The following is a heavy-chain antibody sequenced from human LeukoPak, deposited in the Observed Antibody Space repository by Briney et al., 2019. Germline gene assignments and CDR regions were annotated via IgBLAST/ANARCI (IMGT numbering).Heavy chain of an antibody. D-gene: IGHD6-19*01. CDR3: TKDLMTGFSSGWYLAY. Sequence: GGSLRLSCEGSGFSFNGYAMSWVRQAPGKGLEWVAVTGGSGDNTHYADSVKGRFSISRDTSENRLFLQMNSLRPDDSALYYCTKDLMTGFSSGWYLAYWGQGTLVTVSS. CDR1: GFSFNGYA. V-gene: IGHV3-23*01. J-gene: IGHJ4*02. CDR2: TGGSGDNT.